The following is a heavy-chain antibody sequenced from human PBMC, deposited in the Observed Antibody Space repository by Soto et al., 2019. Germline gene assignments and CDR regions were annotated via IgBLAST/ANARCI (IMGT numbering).Heavy chain of an antibody. Sequence: SVKVSCKASGGTFGSYAISWVRQAPGQGLEWMGGIIPIFGTANYAQKFQGRVTITADKSTSTAYMELSSLRSEDTAVYYCARDPGDLYCSSTSCYVGRDYYYYGMDVWGQGTTVTVSS. D-gene: IGHD2-2*01. CDR2: IIPIFGTA. J-gene: IGHJ6*02. CDR3: ARDPGDLYCSSTSCYVGRDYYYYGMDV. V-gene: IGHV1-69*06. CDR1: GGTFGSYA.